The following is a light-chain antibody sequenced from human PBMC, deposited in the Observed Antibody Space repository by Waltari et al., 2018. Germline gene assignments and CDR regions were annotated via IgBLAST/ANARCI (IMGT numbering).Light chain of an antibody. CDR1: QSLLHSNGYNY. J-gene: IGKJ2*01. Sequence: DIVMTQSPLSLPVTPGEPASISCRSSQSLLHSNGYNYLDWYLQKPGQSPQLLIDLGSNRASGVPDRFSGSGSGTDFTLKISRVEAEDVGVYYCMQALQTPRTFGQGTKLEIK. CDR2: LGS. V-gene: IGKV2-28*01. CDR3: MQALQTPRT.